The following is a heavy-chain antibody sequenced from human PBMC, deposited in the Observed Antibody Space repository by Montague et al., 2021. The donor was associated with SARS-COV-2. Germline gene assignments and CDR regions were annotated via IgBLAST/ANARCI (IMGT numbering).Heavy chain of an antibody. J-gene: IGHJ3*02. CDR1: GGSISRYY. Sequence: SETLSLTCTVSGGSISRYYWRWIRQPPGKGLEWIGENNYNGSTNYNPSLKSRVTIPVDTSKNQFSLKLSSVTAADTAVYYCARGSGWMGNAFDIWGQGTMVTVSS. CDR3: ARGSGWMGNAFDI. CDR2: NNYNGST. D-gene: IGHD6-19*01. V-gene: IGHV4-59*01.